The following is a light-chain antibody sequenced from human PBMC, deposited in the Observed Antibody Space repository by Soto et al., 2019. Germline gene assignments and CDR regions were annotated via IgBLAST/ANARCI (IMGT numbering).Light chain of an antibody. V-gene: IGKV1-5*03. CDR2: KAS. J-gene: IGKJ1*01. CDR3: QQADSFPSA. CDR1: QTISSW. Sequence: FRMSKSLATLSGSVEDRVTITCRASQTISSWLAWYQQKPGKAPKLLIYKASTLKSGVPSRFSGSGSGTEFTLTISSLQPEDFATYYCQQADSFPSAFGQGTRLDIK.